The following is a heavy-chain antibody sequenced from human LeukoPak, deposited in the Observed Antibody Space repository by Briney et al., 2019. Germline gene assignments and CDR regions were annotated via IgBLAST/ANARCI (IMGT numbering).Heavy chain of an antibody. D-gene: IGHD3-10*02. CDR1: GFTFSAYA. J-gene: IGHJ6*04. Sequence: GGSLRLSCVASGFTFSAYAMHWVRQAPGKGLEWVTLTLFDGSKKYYADSVKGRFTISRDNSQNTLYLQMNSLRAEDTAVYYCAELGITMIGGVWGKGTTVTISS. CDR2: TLFDGSKK. V-gene: IGHV3-30*04. CDR3: AELGITMIGGV.